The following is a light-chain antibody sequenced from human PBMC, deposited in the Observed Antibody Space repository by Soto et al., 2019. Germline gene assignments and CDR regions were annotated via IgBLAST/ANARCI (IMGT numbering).Light chain of an antibody. Sequence: EIVLTQSPATLSLSPGERATLSCRASQSVSTYLAWYQQKPGQAPRLLIYNASNRATGIPARFSGSGSGTDFTLNISSLETEDFAVYYCQQRSNWPPLFTFGPGTKVDIK. CDR1: QSVSTY. CDR3: QQRSNWPPLFT. V-gene: IGKV3-11*01. J-gene: IGKJ3*01. CDR2: NAS.